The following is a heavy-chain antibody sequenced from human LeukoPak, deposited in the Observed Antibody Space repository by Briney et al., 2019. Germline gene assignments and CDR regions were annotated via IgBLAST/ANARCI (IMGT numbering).Heavy chain of an antibody. CDR2: IFYSGST. J-gene: IGHJ4*02. V-gene: IGHV4-59*01. Sequence: SETLSLTCTVSSGSISSYYWSWIRQPPGKGLEWIGYIFYSGSTNYNPSLKSRVTISVDTSKNQFSLKLSYVTAADTAVYYCARDRAVAEFDYWGQGTLVTVSS. D-gene: IGHD6-19*01. CDR3: ARDRAVAEFDY. CDR1: SGSISSYY.